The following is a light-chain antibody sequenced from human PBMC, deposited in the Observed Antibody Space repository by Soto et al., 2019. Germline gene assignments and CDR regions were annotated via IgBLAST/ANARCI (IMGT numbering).Light chain of an antibody. CDR2: GNS. CDR1: SSNIGAGYD. J-gene: IGLJ2*01. Sequence: QSVLTQPPSVSGAPGQRVTISCTGSSSNIGAGYDVHWYQQLPGTAPKLLIYGNSNRPSGVPDRFSGSKSGTSASLAITGLQAEVEADYYCQSYDSSLSVVFGGGTKLTVL. V-gene: IGLV1-40*01. CDR3: QSYDSSLSVV.